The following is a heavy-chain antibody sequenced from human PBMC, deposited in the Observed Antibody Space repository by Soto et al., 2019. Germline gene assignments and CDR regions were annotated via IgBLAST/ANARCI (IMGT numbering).Heavy chain of an antibody. CDR1: GFTFSSYE. CDR3: ARTRGYSYGRAFDY. CDR2: ISSSGSTI. J-gene: IGHJ4*02. V-gene: IGHV3-48*03. D-gene: IGHD5-18*01. Sequence: GGSLRLSCAASGFTFSSYEMNWVRQAPGKGLEWASYISSSGSTIYYADSVKGRFTISRDNAKNSLYLQMNSLRAEDTAVYYCARTRGYSYGRAFDYWGQGTLVTVSS.